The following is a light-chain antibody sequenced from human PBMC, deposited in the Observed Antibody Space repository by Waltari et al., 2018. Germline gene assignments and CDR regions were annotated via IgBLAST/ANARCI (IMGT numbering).Light chain of an antibody. CDR3: SSYAGNNNCV. Sequence: QSALTQPPSASGSPGQSVTISCPGTSSDLGAYNYVSWYQQYPGKAPKLMIYEVTKRPSGVPDRFSASKSGNTASLTVSGLQAEDEADYYCSSYAGNNNCVFGTGTKVTVL. CDR2: EVT. CDR1: SSDLGAYNY. V-gene: IGLV2-8*01. J-gene: IGLJ1*01.